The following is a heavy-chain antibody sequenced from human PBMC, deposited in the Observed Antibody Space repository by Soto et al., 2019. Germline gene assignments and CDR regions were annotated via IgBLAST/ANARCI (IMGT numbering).Heavy chain of an antibody. CDR1: GFTFSDYD. V-gene: IGHV3-13*05. J-gene: IGHJ3*01. CDR2: IGTTDDP. CDR3: ARSLGRGAPPLRPSYV. Sequence: EVRLVESGGGLVQPGGSLRLSCAGSGFTFSDYDMQWVRQATGKGLEWVSTIGTTDDPYYAGSVKGRFTISREDAENSLYLQRNTLRAEDTAVYFCARSLGRGAPPLRPSYVWGQGTMVSVSS. D-gene: IGHD1-26*01.